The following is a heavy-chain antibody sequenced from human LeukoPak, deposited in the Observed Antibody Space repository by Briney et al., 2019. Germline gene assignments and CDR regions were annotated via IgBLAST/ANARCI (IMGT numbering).Heavy chain of an antibody. CDR3: ARDYGDYFDY. D-gene: IGHD4-17*01. CDR1: GGSISNYY. CDR2: IYYSGST. J-gene: IGHJ4*02. Sequence: PSGTLSLTCTVSGGSISNYYWSWIRQPPGKGLEWIGYIYYSGSTNYNPSLKSRVIISVDTSKNQFSLKLSSVAAADTAVYYCARDYGDYFDYWGQGTLVTVSS. V-gene: IGHV4-59*01.